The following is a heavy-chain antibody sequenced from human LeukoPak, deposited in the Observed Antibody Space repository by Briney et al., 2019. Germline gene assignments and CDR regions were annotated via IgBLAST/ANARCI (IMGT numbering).Heavy chain of an antibody. V-gene: IGHV3-23*01. CDR2: ISGSGGNT. CDR1: GFTLTYA. D-gene: IGHD7-27*01. CDR3: ARDNNWGFDY. J-gene: IGHJ4*02. Sequence: GGSLRLSCAASGFTLTYAMSWVRQAPGKGLEWVSTISGSGGNTYYADSVKGRFTISRDDAKNSLYLQMSSLRAEDTAFYYCARDNNWGFDYWGQGALVTVSS.